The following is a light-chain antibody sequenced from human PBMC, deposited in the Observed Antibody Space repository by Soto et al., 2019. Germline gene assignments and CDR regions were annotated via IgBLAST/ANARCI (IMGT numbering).Light chain of an antibody. V-gene: IGKV1-5*01. Sequence: DIQMTQSPSTLSASVGDRVTITCRASQSISSWLAWYQQKPGKAPKLLIYDASSLESGVPSRFSGSGSGTEFTLTISSLQPDDFATYYCQQYNSYSWTFGQGTQVEI. CDR1: QSISSW. J-gene: IGKJ1*01. CDR3: QQYNSYSWT. CDR2: DAS.